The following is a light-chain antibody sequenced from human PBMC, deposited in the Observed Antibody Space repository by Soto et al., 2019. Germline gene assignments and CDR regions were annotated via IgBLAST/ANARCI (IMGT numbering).Light chain of an antibody. CDR2: EVS. Sequence: QSALTHPPSASGSPGQSVTISCTGTSSDVGGYNYVSWYQQHPGKAPKLMIYEVSKRPSGVPDRFSGSKSGNTASLTVSGLQAEDEADYYCSSYAGSNTFGFGGGTKVTVL. V-gene: IGLV2-8*01. CDR3: SSYAGSNTFG. CDR1: SSDVGGYNY. J-gene: IGLJ3*02.